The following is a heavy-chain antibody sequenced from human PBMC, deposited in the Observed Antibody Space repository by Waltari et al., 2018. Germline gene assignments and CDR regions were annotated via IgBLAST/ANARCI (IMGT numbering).Heavy chain of an antibody. CDR3: ARNKGWYGDGYFDY. V-gene: IGHV3-53*01. CDR1: GFTVGSNY. CDR2: IYSDGRT. Sequence: EVQLVESGGGLIQPGGSLRLSCDASGFTVGSNYMSWVRQAPGKGREWVSVIYSDGRTVYADSVKGRFTISRDNLKNTVDLQMSSLRADDTAVYYCARNKGWYGDGYFDYWGQGTLVSVSS. D-gene: IGHD6-19*01. J-gene: IGHJ4*02.